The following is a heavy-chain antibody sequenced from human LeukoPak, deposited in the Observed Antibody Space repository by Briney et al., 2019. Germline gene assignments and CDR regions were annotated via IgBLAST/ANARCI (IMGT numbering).Heavy chain of an antibody. CDR2: ITAYGTGT. Sequence: GGSLRLSCAASGFDFGNYAMHWVRQAPGKGLEYVSAITAYGTGTYYANSVKGRFTVSRDNSRNTLYLLMGSLRAEDMAVYYCARALDSSSSRYQAFEEWGQGTLVTVSS. CDR1: GFDFGNYA. V-gene: IGHV3-64*01. D-gene: IGHD2-2*01. J-gene: IGHJ4*02. CDR3: ARALDSSSSRYQAFEE.